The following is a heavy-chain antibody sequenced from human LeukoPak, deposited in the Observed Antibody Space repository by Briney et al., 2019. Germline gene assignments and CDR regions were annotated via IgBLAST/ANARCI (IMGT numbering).Heavy chain of an antibody. J-gene: IGHJ4*02. CDR1: GGSISSSNYY. V-gene: IGHV4-39*01. CDR3: ARLEMMDYGDYDNFDY. CDR2: LYYSGTT. Sequence: TSETLSLTCTVSGGSISSSNYYWGWIRPPPGKGLDWIGSLYYSGTTYYNPSLKSRVTISVDTSKNQYSLKLTSVTAADTAVYYCARLEMMDYGDYDNFDYWGQGTLVTVSS. D-gene: IGHD4-17*01.